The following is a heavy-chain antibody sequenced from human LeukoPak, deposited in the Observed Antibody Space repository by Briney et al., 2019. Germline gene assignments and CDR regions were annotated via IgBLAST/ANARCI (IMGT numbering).Heavy chain of an antibody. D-gene: IGHD1-1*01. CDR1: GFTVSDYY. CDR2: LYTDDTT. J-gene: IGHJ4*02. CDR3: ARGGAFYWNPRY. Sequence: GGSLRLSCVASGFTVSDYYMSWVRQAPGKGLEWVSLLYTDDTTIYSDSVEGRFTISRDDSKNTIYLHMTTLRGEDTAVYYCARGGAFYWNPRYWGQGTLVTVSS. V-gene: IGHV3-53*01.